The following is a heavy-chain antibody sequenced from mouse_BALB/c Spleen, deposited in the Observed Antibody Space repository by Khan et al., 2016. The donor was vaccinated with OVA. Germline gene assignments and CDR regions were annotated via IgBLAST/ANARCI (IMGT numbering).Heavy chain of an antibody. CDR3: ARLAYFYDSEGFAY. CDR2: VSTGGHYT. D-gene: IGHD1-1*01. V-gene: IGHV5-6*01. CDR1: GFTFSTYG. Sequence: EVELVESGGDVVKPGGSLKLSCAASGFTFSTYGMSWVRQTPDKRLELVATVSTGGHYTYYPDTVKGRFTISRDNAKDTLYLQMSSLKSEDTAMFYCARLAYFYDSEGFAYWGQGTLVTVSA. J-gene: IGHJ3*01.